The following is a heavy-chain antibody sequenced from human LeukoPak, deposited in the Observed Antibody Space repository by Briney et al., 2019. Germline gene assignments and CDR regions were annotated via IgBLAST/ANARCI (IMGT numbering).Heavy chain of an antibody. Sequence: ASVKVSCKVSGYTLTELSMHWVRQAPGKGPEWMGGFDPEDGETIYAQKFQGRVTMTEDTSTDTAYMELSSLRSEDTAVYYCATKGVLRLGELSFFDYWGQGTLVTVSS. J-gene: IGHJ4*02. CDR3: ATKGVLRLGELSFFDY. CDR1: GYTLTELS. V-gene: IGHV1-24*01. CDR2: FDPEDGET. D-gene: IGHD3-16*02.